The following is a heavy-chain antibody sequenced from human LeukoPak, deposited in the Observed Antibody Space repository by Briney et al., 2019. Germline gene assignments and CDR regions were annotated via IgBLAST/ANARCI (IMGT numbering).Heavy chain of an antibody. CDR3: ATELYCSSTSCYNYYYYGMDV. V-gene: IGHV1-24*01. CDR1: GYTPTELS. D-gene: IGHD2-2*02. CDR2: FDPEDGET. Sequence: GASVKVSCKVSGYTPTELSMHWVRQAPGKGLEWMGGFDPEDGETIYAQKFQGRVTMTEDTSTDTAYMELSSLRSEDTAVYYCATELYCSSTSCYNYYYYGMDVWGQGTTVTVSS. J-gene: IGHJ6*02.